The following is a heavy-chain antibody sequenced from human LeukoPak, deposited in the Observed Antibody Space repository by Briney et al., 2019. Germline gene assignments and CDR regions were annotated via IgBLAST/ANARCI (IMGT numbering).Heavy chain of an antibody. Sequence: SETLSLTCTVSGGSISSGDYYWSWIRQPPGKGLEWIGTIYYSGSTYYNPSLKSRVTMSVDTSKNQFSLKLSSVTAADTAVYYCARLSWERVYWGQGTLVTVSS. CDR1: GGSISSGDYY. V-gene: IGHV4-39*01. CDR3: ARLSWERVY. J-gene: IGHJ4*02. CDR2: IYYSGST. D-gene: IGHD1-26*01.